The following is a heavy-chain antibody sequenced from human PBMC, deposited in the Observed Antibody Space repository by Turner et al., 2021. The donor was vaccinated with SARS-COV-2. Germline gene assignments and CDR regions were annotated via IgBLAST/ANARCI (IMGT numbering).Heavy chain of an antibody. V-gene: IGHV3-13*04. CDR3: ARATDYYDSSGYYHTGAFDI. CDR2: IGTAGDT. CDR1: GFTFSRYD. Sequence: EVQLVESGGGLLQPGGSLRLSCEASGFTFSRYDMHWVRQATGKGLEWVSAIGTAGDTYYPGSVKGRFTISRENAKNSLYLQMNSLRAGDTAVYYCARATDYYDSSGYYHTGAFDIWGQGTMVTVSS. J-gene: IGHJ3*02. D-gene: IGHD3-22*01.